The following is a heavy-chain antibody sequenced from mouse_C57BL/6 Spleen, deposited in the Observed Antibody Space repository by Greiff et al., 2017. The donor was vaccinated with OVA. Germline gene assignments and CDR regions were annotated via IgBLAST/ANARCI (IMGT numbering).Heavy chain of an antibody. CDR1: GYTFTDYY. J-gene: IGHJ2*01. Sequence: EVQLQQSGPVLVKPGASVTMSCKASGYTFTDYYMNWVKQSHGKSLEWIGVINPYNGGTSYNQKFQGKATLTVDKSSSTAYMELNSLTSEDSAVYYCARITTVVFDDWGKGTTLTVSS. CDR3: ARITTVVFDD. V-gene: IGHV1-19*01. CDR2: INPYNGGT. D-gene: IGHD1-1*01.